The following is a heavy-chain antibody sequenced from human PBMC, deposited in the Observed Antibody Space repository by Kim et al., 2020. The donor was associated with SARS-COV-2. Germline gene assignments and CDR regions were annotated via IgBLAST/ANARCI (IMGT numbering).Heavy chain of an antibody. CDR2: IRSKAYGGTT. J-gene: IGHJ5*02. Sequence: GGALRLSCTASGFTFGDYAMSWVRQAPGKGLEWVGFIRSKAYGGTTEYAASVKGRFTISRDDSKSIAYLQMNSLKTEDTAVYYCTRSGIYSIHWFDPWVQGTLVTVSS. V-gene: IGHV3-49*04. CDR1: GFTFGDYA. D-gene: IGHD1-26*01. CDR3: TRSGIYSIHWFDP.